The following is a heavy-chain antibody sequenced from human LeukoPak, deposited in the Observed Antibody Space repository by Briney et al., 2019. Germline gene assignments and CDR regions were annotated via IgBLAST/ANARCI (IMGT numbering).Heavy chain of an antibody. Sequence: SETLSLICSVSGLSITRPYYWGWIRQSPGKGLEWIGSTSHRDSPYYNPSLESRVTISLDTSKNQFSLKLTSVTAADTAVYYCARDFGETSLPNWFDPWGQGTLVIVTS. J-gene: IGHJ5*02. V-gene: IGHV4-38-2*02. CDR2: TSHRDSP. D-gene: IGHD3-16*01. CDR1: GLSITRPYY. CDR3: ARDFGETSLPNWFDP.